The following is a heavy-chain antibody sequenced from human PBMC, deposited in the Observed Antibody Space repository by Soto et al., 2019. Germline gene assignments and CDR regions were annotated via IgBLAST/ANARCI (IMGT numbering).Heavy chain of an antibody. CDR1: GYSFTSYW. CDR3: ATSWSPRCLHYYCGMDV. CDR2: IYPGDSDT. V-gene: IGHV5-51*01. Sequence: PGESLKIPCKGSGYSFTSYWIGWVRQMPGKGLEWMGIIYPGDSDTRYSPSFQCQVTISADQSISTAYLQWSSLKASDTAMYYCATSWSPRCLHYYCGMDVSGQAKAVTVS. J-gene: IGHJ6*02.